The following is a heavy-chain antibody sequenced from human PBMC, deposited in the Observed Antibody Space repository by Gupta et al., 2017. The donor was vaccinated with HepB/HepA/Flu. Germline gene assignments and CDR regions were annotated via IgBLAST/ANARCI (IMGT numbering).Heavy chain of an antibody. CDR1: EFSLSSFA. D-gene: IGHD1-1*01. V-gene: IGHV3-30-3*01. Sequence: QVNVVESGGGVVQPGRSLRLSCAAFEFSLSSFAMHWFRQAPGKGLEWVAVISYNGVNKEYADSVKGRFSISRDNSKKTLYLQMNGLRGEDTAVYYCASQWTTGLFAFDIWGQGTMVTVSS. J-gene: IGHJ3*02. CDR3: ASQWTTGLFAFDI. CDR2: ISYNGVNK.